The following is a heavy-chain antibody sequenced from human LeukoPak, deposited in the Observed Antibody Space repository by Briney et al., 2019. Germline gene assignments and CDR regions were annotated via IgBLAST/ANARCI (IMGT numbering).Heavy chain of an antibody. CDR1: GFAFSSLA. CDR3: ARVGSRYCSGANCYDGF. D-gene: IGHD2-15*01. CDR2: ISYDGNNQ. V-gene: IGHV3-30-3*01. Sequence: GTSLRLSCAVSGFAFSSLAMHWVRQAPGKGLEWVASISYDGNNQHYADSVKGRFTISRDNSKNTLYLQMNNLRAEDTAIYYCARVGSRYCSGANCYDGFWGQGTLVSVSS. J-gene: IGHJ4*02.